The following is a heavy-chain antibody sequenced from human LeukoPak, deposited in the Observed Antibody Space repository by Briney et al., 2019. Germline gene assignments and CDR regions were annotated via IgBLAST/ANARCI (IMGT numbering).Heavy chain of an antibody. CDR2: IYYSGST. Sequence: PSETLSLTCTVSGGSISSGGYYWSWIRQHPGKGLEWIGYIYYSGSTYYNPSLKSRVTISVDTSKNQFSLKLSSVTAADTAVYYCARGNTVGATPLGYWGQGTLVTVSS. J-gene: IGHJ4*02. V-gene: IGHV4-31*03. CDR3: ARGNTVGATPLGY. CDR1: GGSISSGGYY. D-gene: IGHD1-26*01.